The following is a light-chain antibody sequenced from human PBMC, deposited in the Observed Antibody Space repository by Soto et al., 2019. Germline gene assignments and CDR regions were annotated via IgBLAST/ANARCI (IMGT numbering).Light chain of an antibody. Sequence: EIVLTRSPGTLALSTGERATVSCRASQRVSSNSLAWYQQKPGQAPRLLIHGASSRATGIPDRFSGSGSGTDFTLTISRLEPEDFAMYYCLQYGSLPWTFGQGTKVEIK. CDR1: QRVSSNS. J-gene: IGKJ1*01. V-gene: IGKV3-20*01. CDR3: LQYGSLPWT. CDR2: GAS.